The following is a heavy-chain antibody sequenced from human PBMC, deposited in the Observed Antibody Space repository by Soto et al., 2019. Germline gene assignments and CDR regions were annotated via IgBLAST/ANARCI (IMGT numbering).Heavy chain of an antibody. CDR1: GFTFTSSA. Sequence: VASVKVSCKASGFTFTSSAVQWVRQARGQRLEWIGWIVVGSGNTNYAQKFQERVTITRDMSTSTAYMELSSLRSEDTAVYYCAADPWEPDAFDIWGQGTMVTVSS. J-gene: IGHJ3*02. D-gene: IGHD1-26*01. V-gene: IGHV1-58*01. CDR2: IVVGSGNT. CDR3: AADPWEPDAFDI.